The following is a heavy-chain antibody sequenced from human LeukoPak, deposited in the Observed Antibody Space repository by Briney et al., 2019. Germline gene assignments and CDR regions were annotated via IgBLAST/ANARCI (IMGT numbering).Heavy chain of an antibody. CDR2: IYYSGST. Sequence: PSETLSLTCTVSGGSISSSSYYWGWIRQPPGKGLEWIGSIYYSGSTYYNPSLKSRVTISVDTSKNQFSLKLSSVTAADTAVYYCARREQLGHAFDIWGQGTMVTVSS. D-gene: IGHD6-6*01. CDR3: ARREQLGHAFDI. J-gene: IGHJ3*02. CDR1: GGSISSSSYY. V-gene: IGHV4-39*07.